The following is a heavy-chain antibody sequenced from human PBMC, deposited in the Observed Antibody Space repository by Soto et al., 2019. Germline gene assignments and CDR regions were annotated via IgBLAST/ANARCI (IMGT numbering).Heavy chain of an antibody. Sequence: VQLVESGGGVVQPGRSLRLSCAASGFTFSDYAMHWVRQAPGKGLEWVAVVSHDGRNTHYADSVKGRFTISRDSSKNRVSREMTSLRAEDMAVYYSARVGRQWLVTSDFNYWGQGALVTVSS. CDR2: VSHDGRNT. D-gene: IGHD6-19*01. J-gene: IGHJ4*02. CDR3: ARVGRQWLVTSDFNY. CDR1: GFTFSDYA. V-gene: IGHV3-30*03.